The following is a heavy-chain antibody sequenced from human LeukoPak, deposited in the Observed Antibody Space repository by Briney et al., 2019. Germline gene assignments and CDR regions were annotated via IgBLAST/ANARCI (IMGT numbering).Heavy chain of an antibody. Sequence: GGSLRLSCAASGFTFSSYGMSWVRQAPGKGLEWVSAISGSGGSTYYADSVKGRFTISRDNSKNTLYLQMNSLRAEDTAVFSCAKDDYGSGTPTDYWGQGTLVTVSS. J-gene: IGHJ4*02. V-gene: IGHV3-23*01. CDR3: AKDDYGSGTPTDY. CDR2: ISGSGGST. D-gene: IGHD3-10*01. CDR1: GFTFSSYG.